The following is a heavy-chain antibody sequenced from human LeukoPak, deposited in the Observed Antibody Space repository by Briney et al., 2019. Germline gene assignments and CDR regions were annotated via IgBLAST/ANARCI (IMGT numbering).Heavy chain of an antibody. CDR1: GYSFTTHW. D-gene: IGHD1/OR15-1a*01. J-gene: IGHJ4*02. V-gene: IGHV5-51*01. CDR2: IFPGDSET. CDR3: ATSESQTRFDY. Sequence: GESLKISCKGSGYSFTTHWIGWVRQLPGKGLEWMGLIFPGDSETIYSPSFQGQVTISADKSINTAYLRWSSLKASDTAMYYCATSESQTRFDYWGQGTLVTVSS.